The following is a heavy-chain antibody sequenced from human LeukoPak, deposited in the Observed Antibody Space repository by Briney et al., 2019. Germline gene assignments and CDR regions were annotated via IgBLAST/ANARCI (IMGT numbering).Heavy chain of an antibody. V-gene: IGHV3-48*01. D-gene: IGHD1-26*01. J-gene: IGHJ4*02. CDR1: GFTLSSYT. CDR2: ITSSSSTI. Sequence: GGSLRLSCSASGFTLSSYTMNWVRQAPGKGLEWVSYITSSSSTIYYADSVKGRFTISRDNAKNSLYLQMNSLRVEDTAIYYCATSGSYRFDYWGQGTLVTVSS. CDR3: ATSGSYRFDY.